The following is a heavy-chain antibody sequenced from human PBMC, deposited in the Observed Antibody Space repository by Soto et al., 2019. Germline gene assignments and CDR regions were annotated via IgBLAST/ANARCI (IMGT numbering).Heavy chain of an antibody. CDR2: ISYDGSTK. CDR1: GFTFSSFS. D-gene: IGHD6-19*01. J-gene: IGHJ4*02. Sequence: QVQLVESGGGVVQPGRSLRLSCAASGFTFSSFSLHWVRQAPGKGMGWLALISYDGSTKYNADSVKGRFTVSRDNSNNTLYLQLSSLRPEDTAVYYCARTTTVAGTPEFDYWGQGTLVTVS. V-gene: IGHV3-30-3*01. CDR3: ARTTTVAGTPEFDY.